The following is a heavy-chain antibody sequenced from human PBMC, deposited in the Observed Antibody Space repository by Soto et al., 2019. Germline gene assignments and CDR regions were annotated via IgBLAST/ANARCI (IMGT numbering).Heavy chain of an antibody. CDR3: AKGAVTSIFGYFDY. Sequence: EVHLVESGGGLVQPGRSLRLSCAASGFTFDDYAMHWVRQVPGKGLEWVSSISWNSGNIVYADSVKGRFTISRDSANNSLYLKMNSLRTEDTALYYCAKGAVTSIFGYFDYWGQGTLVTVSS. D-gene: IGHD3-3*01. CDR1: GFTFDDYA. V-gene: IGHV3-9*01. CDR2: ISWNSGNI. J-gene: IGHJ4*02.